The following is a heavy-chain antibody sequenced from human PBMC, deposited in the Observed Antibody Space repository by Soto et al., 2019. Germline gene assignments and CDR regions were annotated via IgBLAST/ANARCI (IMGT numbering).Heavy chain of an antibody. J-gene: IGHJ4*02. Sequence: GGSLRLSCAASGFTFSRYAMHWVRQAPGEGLEWVAVISRDGSSKYYGDSVKGRFTVSRDNSSNTLYLSMTSLRPDDTAVFYCARSRNGAVPDSINFWGQGTLVTVSS. V-gene: IGHV3-30-3*01. D-gene: IGHD2-8*01. CDR3: ARSRNGAVPDSINF. CDR1: GFTFSRYA. CDR2: ISRDGSSK.